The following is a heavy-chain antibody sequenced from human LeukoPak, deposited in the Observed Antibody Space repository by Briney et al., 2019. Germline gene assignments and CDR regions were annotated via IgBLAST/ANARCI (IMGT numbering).Heavy chain of an antibody. CDR2: IKQDGSEK. CDR3: ASTVLRYFDWSYYFDY. V-gene: IGHV3-7*01. CDR1: GFTFSSYW. D-gene: IGHD3-9*01. J-gene: IGHJ4*02. Sequence: GGSLRLSCAASGFTFSSYWMSWVRQAPGKGLEWVADIKQDGSEKYYVDSVKGRFTISRDNAKNSLYLQMNSLRAEDTAVYYCASTVLRYFDWSYYFDYWGQGTLVTVSS.